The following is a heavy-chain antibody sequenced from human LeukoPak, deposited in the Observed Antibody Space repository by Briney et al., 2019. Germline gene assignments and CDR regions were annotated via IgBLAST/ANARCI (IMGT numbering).Heavy chain of an antibody. CDR2: ISGSGGKT. CDR1: GFTFSSYA. J-gene: IGHJ4*02. V-gene: IGHV3-23*01. CDR3: ARRVEGTHYFDS. D-gene: IGHD1-26*01. Sequence: GGSLRLSCAASGFTFSSYAMSWVRQAPGKGLEWVSAISGSGGKTYYADSVKGRFTISRDNSKNTLYLQMNSLRAEDTAVYYCARRVEGTHYFDSWGQGTLVTVSS.